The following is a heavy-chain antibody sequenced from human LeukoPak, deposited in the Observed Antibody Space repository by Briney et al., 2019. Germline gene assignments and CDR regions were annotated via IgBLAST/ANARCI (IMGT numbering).Heavy chain of an antibody. J-gene: IGHJ5*02. CDR1: GGTFSSYA. V-gene: IGHV1-69*06. CDR2: IIPIFGTA. Sequence: GASVKVSCKASGGTFSSYAISWVRQAPGQGLEWMGGIIPIFGTANYAQKFQGRVTITADRSTSTAYMELSSLRSEDTAVYYCARVGGYDFWSGSLSPNQNWFDPWGQGTLVTVSS. D-gene: IGHD3-3*01. CDR3: ARVGGYDFWSGSLSPNQNWFDP.